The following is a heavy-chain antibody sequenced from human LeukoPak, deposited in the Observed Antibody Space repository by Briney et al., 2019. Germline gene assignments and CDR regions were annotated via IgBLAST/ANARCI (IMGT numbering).Heavy chain of an antibody. CDR3: AKGRKTAVWAILRRSYYYDSFDY. D-gene: IGHD3-22*01. V-gene: IGHV3-30*02. CDR2: IRYDGSNK. J-gene: IGHJ4*02. CDR1: GFTFSSYG. Sequence: PGGSLRLSCAASGFTFSSYGMHWVRQAPGKGLEWVAFIRYDGSNKYYADSVKGRFTISRDNSKNTLYLQMNSLRAEDTAVYYCAKGRKTAVWAILRRSYYYDSFDYWGQGTLVTVSS.